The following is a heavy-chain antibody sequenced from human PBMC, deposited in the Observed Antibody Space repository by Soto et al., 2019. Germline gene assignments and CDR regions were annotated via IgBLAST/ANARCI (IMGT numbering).Heavy chain of an antibody. CDR2: IYYTGNL. CDR3: ARRGVIDSTISFWFDP. D-gene: IGHD3-22*01. CDR1: DSSMTSARYY. Sequence: SETLSLTCSVSDSSMTSARYYWSWIRQSPGKGLEWIGSIYYTGNLYYNPSLKSRVTISADTSKRQYSLRLTSVTAADTAVYYCARRGVIDSTISFWFDPWGPGTLVTVS. V-gene: IGHV4-39*01. J-gene: IGHJ5*02.